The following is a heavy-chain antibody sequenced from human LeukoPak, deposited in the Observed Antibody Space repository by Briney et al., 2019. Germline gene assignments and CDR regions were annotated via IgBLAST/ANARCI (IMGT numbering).Heavy chain of an antibody. Sequence: PGRSLRLSCAASGFTVSSNYMSWIRQPPEKGLEWVSVIYSGGDTSYADSVKGRFTISRDSSKNTLYLQMNSLRAEDTAMYYCARDPGYSYGYLFDYWGQGTLVTVSS. D-gene: IGHD5-18*01. CDR1: GFTVSSNY. CDR2: IYSGGDT. CDR3: ARDPGYSYGYLFDY. V-gene: IGHV3-53*01. J-gene: IGHJ4*02.